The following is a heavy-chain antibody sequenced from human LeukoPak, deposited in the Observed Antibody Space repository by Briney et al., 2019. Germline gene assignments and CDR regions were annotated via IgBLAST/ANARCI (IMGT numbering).Heavy chain of an antibody. CDR3: ARDVVGATRSSP. V-gene: IGHV4-39*07. Sequence: PSETLSLTCTVSGGSISSSSYYWGWIRQPPGKGLEWIGSIYYSGSTYYNPSLKSRVTISVDTSKNQFSLKLSSVTAADTAVYYCARDVVGATRSSPWGQGTLVIVSS. CDR1: GGSISSSSYY. CDR2: IYYSGST. D-gene: IGHD1-26*01. J-gene: IGHJ5*02.